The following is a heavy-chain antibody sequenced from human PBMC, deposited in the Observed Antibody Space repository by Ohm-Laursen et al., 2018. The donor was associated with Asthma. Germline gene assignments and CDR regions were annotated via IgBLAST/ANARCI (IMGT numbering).Heavy chain of an antibody. CDR3: ARDLRRRLDY. J-gene: IGHJ4*02. CDR2: ISAYNGNT. D-gene: IGHD1-1*01. Sequence: GASVKVSCKSSGDSFSNYVITWVRQAPGQGLEWMGWISAYNGNTNYAQKLQGRVTMTTDTSTSTAYMELRSLRSDDTAVYYCARDLRRRLDYWGQGTLVTVSS. CDR1: GDSFSNYV. V-gene: IGHV1-18*01.